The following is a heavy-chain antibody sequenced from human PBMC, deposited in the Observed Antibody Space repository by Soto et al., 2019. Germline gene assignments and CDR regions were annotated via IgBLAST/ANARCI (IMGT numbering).Heavy chain of an antibody. CDR3: AKDFSYCDLGTCSRGAYDI. J-gene: IGHJ3*02. CDR2: ISWNSGAI. CDR1: GFTFDDSA. D-gene: IGHD2-21*01. V-gene: IGHV3-9*01. Sequence: HPGGSLRLSCVASGFTFDDSAMHWVRQVPGRGLEWVSGISWNSGAIGYADSVKGRFIVSRDNAKNSLFLQMNGLRAEDTALYYCAKDFSYCDLGTCSRGAYDIWGQGTMVTVSS.